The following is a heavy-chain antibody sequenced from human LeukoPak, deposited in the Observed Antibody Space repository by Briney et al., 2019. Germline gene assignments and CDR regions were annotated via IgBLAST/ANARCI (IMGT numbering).Heavy chain of an antibody. CDR3: AKAKKYGDYVFDY. V-gene: IGHV3-30*18. CDR1: GFTFSSYG. D-gene: IGHD4-17*01. J-gene: IGHJ4*02. Sequence: PGGSLGLSCVASGFTFSSYGMHWVRQAPGKGLEWVAVISYDGSNKYYADSVKGRFTISRDNSKNTLYLQMNSLRAEDTAVYYCAKAKKYGDYVFDYWGQGTLVTVSS. CDR2: ISYDGSNK.